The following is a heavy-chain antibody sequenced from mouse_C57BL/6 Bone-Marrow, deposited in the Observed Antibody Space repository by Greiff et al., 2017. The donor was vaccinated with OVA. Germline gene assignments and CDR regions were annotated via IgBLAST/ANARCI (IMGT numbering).Heavy chain of an antibody. CDR3: TTTTAKDYAMDY. Sequence: DVKLQESGAELVRPGASVKLSCTASGFNIKDAYMHWVKQRPEQGLEWIGWIDPENGDTEYASKFQGKATITADTSSNTAYLQLSSLTSEDTAVYYCTTTTAKDYAMDYWGQGTSVTVSS. D-gene: IGHD1-2*01. V-gene: IGHV14-4*01. J-gene: IGHJ4*01. CDR1: GFNIKDAY. CDR2: IDPENGDT.